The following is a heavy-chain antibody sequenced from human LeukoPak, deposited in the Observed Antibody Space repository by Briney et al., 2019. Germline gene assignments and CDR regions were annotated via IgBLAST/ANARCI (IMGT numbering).Heavy chain of an antibody. J-gene: IGHJ4*02. D-gene: IGHD2-2*02. Sequence: PGGSLRLSCAASGFTFSSYGMHWVRQAPGKGLEWVAFIRYDGSNKYYADSVKGRFTISRDNSKNTLYLQMNSLRAEDTAAYYCAKEKHIVVVPAAIPPDYWGQGTLVTVSS. CDR3: AKEKHIVVVPAAIPPDY. CDR2: IRYDGSNK. CDR1: GFTFSSYG. V-gene: IGHV3-30*02.